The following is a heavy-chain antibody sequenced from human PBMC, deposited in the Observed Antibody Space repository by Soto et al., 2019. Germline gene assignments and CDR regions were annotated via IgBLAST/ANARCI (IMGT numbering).Heavy chain of an antibody. CDR3: ARGVTMVRGVQQNYYYYYMDV. D-gene: IGHD3-10*01. CDR2: IIPILGIA. J-gene: IGHJ6*03. CDR1: GGTFSSYT. V-gene: IGHV1-69*02. Sequence: ASVKVSCKASGGTFSSYTISWVRQAPGQGLEWMGRIIPILGIANYAQKFQGRVTITADKSTSTAYMELSSLRSEDTAVYYCARGVTMVRGVQQNYYYYYMDVWGKGTTVTVSS.